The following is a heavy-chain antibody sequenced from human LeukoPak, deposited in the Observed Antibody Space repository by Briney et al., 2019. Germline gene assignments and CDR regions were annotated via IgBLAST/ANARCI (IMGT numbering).Heavy chain of an antibody. J-gene: IGHJ4*02. CDR2: IYYDSSHI. CDR3: ARDPLRYLRVGHYDY. V-gene: IGHV3-21*01. CDR1: GFTFSTSA. Sequence: PGGSLRLSCAASGFTFSTSAMNWVCHGPPPGLERVSSIYYDSSHIYYASSVRGRFTISRDKARNSVYLQMNSLRVEDAAVYYCARDPLRYLRVGHYDYWGQGTLVAVSS. D-gene: IGHD3-16*01.